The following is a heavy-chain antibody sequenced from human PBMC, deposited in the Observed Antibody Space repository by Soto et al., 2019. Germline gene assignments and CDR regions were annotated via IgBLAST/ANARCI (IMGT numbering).Heavy chain of an antibody. CDR3: ARERLAAINWFFDL. CDR2: FYPAGST. D-gene: IGHD6-25*01. CDR1: GFNVGSNY. Sequence: GGSLRLACAASGFNVGSNYMHGGRQAPGKGLEWVSVFYPAGSTYYADSVKGRFTISRDNTKNTLYIQMNSLRAEDTAVYYCARERLAAINWFFDLWGRGTLVTVSS. J-gene: IGHJ2*01. V-gene: IGHV3-53*01.